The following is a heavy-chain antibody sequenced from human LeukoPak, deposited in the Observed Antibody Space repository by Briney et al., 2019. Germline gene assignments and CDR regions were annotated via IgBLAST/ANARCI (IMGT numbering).Heavy chain of an antibody. CDR3: ASEEEYMDV. CDR2: ISSSGSTI. Sequence: GGSLRLSCVASGFTFSTYGMSWVRQAPGKGLEWVSYISSSGSTIYYADSVKGRFTISRDNAKNSLYLQMNSLRAEDTAVYYCASEEEYMDVWGKGTTVTVSS. CDR1: GFTFSTYG. J-gene: IGHJ6*03. V-gene: IGHV3-48*04.